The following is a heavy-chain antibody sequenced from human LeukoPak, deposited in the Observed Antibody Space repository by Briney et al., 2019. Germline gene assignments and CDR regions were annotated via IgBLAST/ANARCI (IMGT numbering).Heavy chain of an antibody. Sequence: ASVKVSCKASGYTFTSYGISWVRQAPGQGLEWMGWISACNGNTNYAQKLQGRVTMTTDTSTSTAYMELRSLRSDDTAVYYCARAALSGGSCHFDYWGQGTLVTVSS. CDR3: ARAALSGGSCHFDY. D-gene: IGHD2-15*01. V-gene: IGHV1-18*01. CDR2: ISACNGNT. CDR1: GYTFTSYG. J-gene: IGHJ4*02.